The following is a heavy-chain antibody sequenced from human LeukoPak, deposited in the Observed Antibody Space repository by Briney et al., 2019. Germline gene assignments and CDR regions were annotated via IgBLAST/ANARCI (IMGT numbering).Heavy chain of an antibody. CDR2: IWYDGSNK. CDR1: GFTFSSYG. V-gene: IGHV3-33*01. J-gene: IGHJ3*02. D-gene: IGHD2/OR15-2a*01. Sequence: GRSLRLSCAASGFTFSSYGMHWVRQAPGKGLEWVAVIWYDGSNKYYADSVKGRFTISRDNSKNTLYLQMNSLRAEDTAVYYCAREHNHYFGDAFDIWGQGTMVTVSS. CDR3: AREHNHYFGDAFDI.